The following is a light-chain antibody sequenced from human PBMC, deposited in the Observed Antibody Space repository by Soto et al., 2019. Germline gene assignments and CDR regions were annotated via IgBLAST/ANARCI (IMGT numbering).Light chain of an antibody. J-gene: IGKJ4*01. CDR3: QQYGTSSKLT. CDR1: QSVRSNF. CDR2: GAS. V-gene: IGKV3-20*01. Sequence: EIVLTQSPGTLSLSPGGRATFSCRASQSVRSNFLAWYQQKPGQAPRLLIYGASTRATGIPDRFSGSGSGTDFTLTISRLEPEDFALYYCQQYGTSSKLTFGAGTKVDIK.